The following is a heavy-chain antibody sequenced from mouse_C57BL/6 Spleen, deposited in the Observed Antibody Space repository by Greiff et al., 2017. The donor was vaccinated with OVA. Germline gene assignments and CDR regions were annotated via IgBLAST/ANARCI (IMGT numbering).Heavy chain of an antibody. Sequence: QVQLKQPGAELVKPGASVKLSCKASGYTFTSYWMQWVKQRPGQGLEWIGEIDPSDSYTNYNQKFKGKATLTVDTSSSTAYMQLSSLTSEDSAVYYCASKAGYDFAWFAYWGQGTLVTVSA. V-gene: IGHV1-50*01. D-gene: IGHD2-4*01. CDR3: ASKAGYDFAWFAY. CDR1: GYTFTSYW. J-gene: IGHJ3*01. CDR2: IDPSDSYT.